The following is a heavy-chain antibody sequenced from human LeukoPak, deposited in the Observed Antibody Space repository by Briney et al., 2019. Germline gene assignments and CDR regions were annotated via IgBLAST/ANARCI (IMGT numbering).Heavy chain of an antibody. J-gene: IGHJ5*02. Sequence: SETLSLTCTVSGGSIGSGTYYWGWIRQSPGKGLEWIGSIFYSGSTNYNLSLKSRVTISVDTSKNQFSLKLSSVTAADTAVYYCARVGNPLVTVFAWFDPWGQGTLVTVSS. V-gene: IGHV4-39*07. CDR2: IFYSGST. CDR3: ARVGNPLVTVFAWFDP. CDR1: GGSIGSGTYY. D-gene: IGHD3-3*01.